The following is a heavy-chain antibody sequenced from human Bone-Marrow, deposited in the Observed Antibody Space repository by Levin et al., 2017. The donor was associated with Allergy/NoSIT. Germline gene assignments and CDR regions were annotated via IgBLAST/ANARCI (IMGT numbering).Heavy chain of an antibody. CDR3: ARGDKGGDTYGGAFDI. CDR1: GGSISSSSYY. Sequence: PSETLSLTCTVSGGSISSSSYYWGWIRQPPGKGLEWIGSIYYSGSTHYNPSLKSRVTISVDTSKSQFSLRLSSVTAADTAVYYCARGDKGGDTYGGAFDIWGQGTMVTVSS. V-gene: IGHV4-39*01. CDR2: IYYSGST. D-gene: IGHD5-18*01. J-gene: IGHJ3*02.